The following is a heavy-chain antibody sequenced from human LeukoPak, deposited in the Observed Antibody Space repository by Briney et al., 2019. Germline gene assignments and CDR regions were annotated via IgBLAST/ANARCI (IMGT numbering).Heavy chain of an antibody. CDR3: ARGGLSIMGY. V-gene: IGHV3-48*01. J-gene: IGHJ4*02. Sequence: GGSLRLSCGASGITFSSCSMNWVRQAPGKGLEWVSYISSRGSTKYYADSVKGRFTISRDNARNSLYLQMNSLRAEDTAVYFCARGGLSIMGYWGQGTLVTVSS. CDR2: ISSRGSTK. CDR1: GITFSSCS. D-gene: IGHD2/OR15-2a*01.